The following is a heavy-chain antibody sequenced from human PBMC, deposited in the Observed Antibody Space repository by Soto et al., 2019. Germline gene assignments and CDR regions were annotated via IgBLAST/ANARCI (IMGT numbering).Heavy chain of an antibody. D-gene: IGHD2-21*02. CDR3: ARDLWGYCGTDCYPLDV. Sequence: PSETLSLTCTVFGGSISGYYWSWIRQPPGKGLEWIGYMYNTGSTVYNPSFKSRVTISVDTSKNQFSLKLNSVTAADTAVYYCARDLWGYCGTDCYPLDVWGQGTTVTVSS. CDR1: GGSISGYY. CDR2: MYNTGST. V-gene: IGHV4-59*01. J-gene: IGHJ6*02.